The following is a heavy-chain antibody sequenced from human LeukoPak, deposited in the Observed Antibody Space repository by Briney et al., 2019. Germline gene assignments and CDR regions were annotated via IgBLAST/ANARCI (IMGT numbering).Heavy chain of an antibody. CDR1: GFTFSSYW. CDR3: ARGYCTGGVCYWDHYYMDV. D-gene: IGHD2-8*02. Sequence: GGSLRLSCAASGFTFSSYWMHWVRQAPGKGLVWVSRINSDGSSTSYADSVKGRFTISRDNAKNTLYLQMNSLRAEDTAVYYCARGYCTGGVCYWDHYYMDVWGKGTTVTVSS. J-gene: IGHJ6*03. V-gene: IGHV3-74*01. CDR2: INSDGSST.